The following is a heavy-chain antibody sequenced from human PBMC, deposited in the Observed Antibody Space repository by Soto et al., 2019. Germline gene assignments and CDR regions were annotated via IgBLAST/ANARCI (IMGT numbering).Heavy chain of an antibody. J-gene: IGHJ5*02. V-gene: IGHV4-59*11. CDR2: FYFSGST. CDR1: GDSINSHF. Sequence: SETLSLTCTVSGDSINSHFWSWIRQPPGKGLEWIGYFYFSGSTNYNPSLMSRVNISVDTSKNQFSLTLTSVTAADTAIYYCARVPNGAAVNNYFDPWGQGTLVTVSS. D-gene: IGHD6-13*01. CDR3: ARVPNGAAVNNYFDP.